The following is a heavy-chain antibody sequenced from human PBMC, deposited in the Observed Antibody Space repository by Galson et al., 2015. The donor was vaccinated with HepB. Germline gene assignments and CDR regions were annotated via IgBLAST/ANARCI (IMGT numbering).Heavy chain of an antibody. CDR3: ARGDIVVVTATRYFQE. D-gene: IGHD2-21*02. CDR2: IKKDGSEK. Sequence: SLRLSCAASGFTFSSYWMSWVRQAPGKGLEWVANIKKDGSEKYYVDSVKGRFTISRDNAKNSLYLQMNSLRAEDTAVYYCARGDIVVVTATRYFQEWGQGTLVIVSS. CDR1: GFTFSSYW. V-gene: IGHV3-7*03. J-gene: IGHJ1*01.